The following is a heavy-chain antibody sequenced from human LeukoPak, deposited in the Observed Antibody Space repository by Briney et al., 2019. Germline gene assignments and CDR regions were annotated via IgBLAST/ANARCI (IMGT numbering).Heavy chain of an antibody. CDR2: ISGSGGST. D-gene: IGHD3-10*01. CDR1: GFTFSSYA. CDR3: ANGVRGVITPPYSDY. J-gene: IGHJ4*02. Sequence: GGSLRLSCAASGFTFSSYAMYWVRQAPGKGLEWVSIISGSGGSTYYADSAKGRFTISRDNSENTLYLQMNSLRAEDTAVYYCANGVRGVITPPYSDYWGQGTLVTVSS. V-gene: IGHV3-23*01.